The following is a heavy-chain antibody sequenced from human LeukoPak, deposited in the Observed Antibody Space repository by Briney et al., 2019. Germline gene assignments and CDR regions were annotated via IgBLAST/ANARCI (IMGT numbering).Heavy chain of an antibody. CDR3: AKEKNWNYYFDY. Sequence: GGSLRLSCAASGFTFSSYSMNWVRQAPGKGLEWVAFIRYDGSKKYYTDSVKGRFTISRDNSKNTLYLQMNSLRAEDTAVYYCAKEKNWNYYFDYWGQGTLVTVSS. V-gene: IGHV3-30*02. J-gene: IGHJ4*02. CDR1: GFTFSSYS. D-gene: IGHD1-7*01. CDR2: IRYDGSKK.